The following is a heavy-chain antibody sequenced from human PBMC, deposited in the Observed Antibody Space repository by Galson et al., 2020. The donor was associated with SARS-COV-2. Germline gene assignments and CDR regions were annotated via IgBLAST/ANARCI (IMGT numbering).Heavy chain of an antibody. D-gene: IGHD6-19*01. CDR3: RQFALGAVPIDY. CDR2: VFITGTT. J-gene: IGHJ4*02. CDR1: GGSMNSGSYH. V-gene: IGHV4-61*09. Sequence: SETLSLTCTVSGGSMNSGSYHWNWIRQPAGKGLEWIGHVFITGTTNYNPSLKSRATISLDTSKNQFSLKLTSVTAADTAVYYCRQFALGAVPIDYWGQGTLVTVSS.